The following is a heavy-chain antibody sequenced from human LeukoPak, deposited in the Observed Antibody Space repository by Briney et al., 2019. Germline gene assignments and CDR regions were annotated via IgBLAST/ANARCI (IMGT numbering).Heavy chain of an antibody. J-gene: IGHJ6*03. CDR3: ASSEEMVRGHLHRPYYYYYYMDV. D-gene: IGHD3-10*01. V-gene: IGHV1-69*13. CDR2: IIPIFGTA. CDR1: GGTFSSYA. Sequence: GASVKVSCKASGGTFSSYAISWVRQAPGQGLEWMGGIIPIFGTANYAQKFQGRVTITADESTSTAYMELSSLRSEDTAVYYCASSEEMVRGHLHRPYYYYYYMDVWGKGTTVTVSS.